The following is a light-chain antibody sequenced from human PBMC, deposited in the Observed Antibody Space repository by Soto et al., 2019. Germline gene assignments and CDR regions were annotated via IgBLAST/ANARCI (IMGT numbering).Light chain of an antibody. Sequence: QSVLTQPPSASGTPGQRVTISCSGSSSNIGSNTVNWYQHLPGTAPKLLIYSSNQRPSGVPDRFSGSKSGTSASLAISGLQSEDEADYYCAAWDDSLNGLVFGAGTKVTVL. CDR2: SSN. J-gene: IGLJ3*02. V-gene: IGLV1-44*01. CDR1: SSNIGSNT. CDR3: AAWDDSLNGLV.